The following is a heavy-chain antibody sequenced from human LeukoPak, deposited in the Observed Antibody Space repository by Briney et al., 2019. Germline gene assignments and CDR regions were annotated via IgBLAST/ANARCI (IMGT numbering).Heavy chain of an antibody. V-gene: IGHV4-34*01. CDR3: ARDYGDYGVDY. CDR2: INHSGST. J-gene: IGHJ4*02. CDR1: GGSFSGYY. Sequence: SETLSLTCAVYGGSFSGYYWSLIRQPPGKGLEWIGEINHSGSTNYNPSLKSRVTISVDTSKNQFSLKLSSVTAADTAVYYCARDYGDYGVDYWGQGTLVTVSS. D-gene: IGHD4-17*01.